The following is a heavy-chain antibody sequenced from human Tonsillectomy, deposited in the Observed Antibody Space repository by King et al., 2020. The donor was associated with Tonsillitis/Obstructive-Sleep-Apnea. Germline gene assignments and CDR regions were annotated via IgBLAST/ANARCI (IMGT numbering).Heavy chain of an antibody. CDR1: GGSFSGYY. J-gene: IGHJ4*02. V-gene: IGHV4-34*01. Sequence: VQLQQWGAGLLKPSETLSLTCAVYGGSFSGYYWSWIRQPPGKGLEWIGEIDHSGSTNYNPSLKSRVTISVDTSTNQLSLKLTPVTAADTAVYYCAREGSTGWYDNCGQGTLVTVSP. CDR2: IDHSGST. D-gene: IGHD6-19*01. CDR3: AREGSTGWYDN.